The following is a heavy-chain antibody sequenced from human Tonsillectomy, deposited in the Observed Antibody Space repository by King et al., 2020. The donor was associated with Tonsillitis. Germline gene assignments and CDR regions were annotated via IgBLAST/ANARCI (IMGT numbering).Heavy chain of an antibody. CDR3: ASDHGWAFDY. CDR2: ISSSSSTI. CDR1: GFTFSSYS. V-gene: IGHV3-48*01. D-gene: IGHD6-19*01. Sequence: VQLVESGGGLVQPGGSLRLSCAASGFTFSSYSMNWVRQAPGKGLEWISYISSSSSTIYDADSVKGRFTISRDNAKNSLYLQMNSLRAEDTAVYYCASDHGWAFDYWGQGTLVTVSS. J-gene: IGHJ4*02.